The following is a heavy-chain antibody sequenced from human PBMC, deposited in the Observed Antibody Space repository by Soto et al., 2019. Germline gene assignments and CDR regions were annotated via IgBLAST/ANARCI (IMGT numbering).Heavy chain of an antibody. D-gene: IGHD2-15*01. V-gene: IGHV1-18*01. CDR2: ISPSTGDT. CDR1: GYTFNDYA. Sequence: QVRLVQSGDEVKKPGASVKVSYQASGYTFNDYAVSWVRQAPGQGLEWMGWISPSTGDTDQARNFQDRITMTLDTSTNTAYMELRSLRSDDTAVYYCVRCYCSLGSCYACWHFDLWGRGTLVTVSS. CDR3: VRCYCSLGSCYACWHFDL. J-gene: IGHJ2*01.